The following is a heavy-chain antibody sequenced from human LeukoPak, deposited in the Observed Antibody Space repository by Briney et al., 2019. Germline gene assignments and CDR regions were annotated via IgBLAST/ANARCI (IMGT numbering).Heavy chain of an antibody. D-gene: IGHD2-2*02. CDR2: INHSGST. J-gene: IGHJ6*02. Sequence: PSETLSLTCAVYGGSFSGYYWSWIRQPPGKGLEWIGEINHSGSTNYNPSLKSRVTISVDTSKNQFSLKLSSVTAADTAVYYCARGVHTDGMDVWGQGTTVTVSS. V-gene: IGHV4-34*01. CDR3: ARGVHTDGMDV. CDR1: GGSFSGYY.